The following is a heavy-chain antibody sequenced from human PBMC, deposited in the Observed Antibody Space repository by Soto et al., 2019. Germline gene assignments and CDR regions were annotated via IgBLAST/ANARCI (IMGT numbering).Heavy chain of an antibody. CDR1: GGSVNGYY. D-gene: IGHD3-3*01. CDR2: INHTGGT. CDR3: ATRITVFGLLIPPFDP. V-gene: IGHV4-34*01. J-gene: IGHJ5*02. Sequence: PSATLSLTGAVYGGSVNGYYWNWIRQPPGKGLEWIGEINHTGGTHYNPSLKSRVTMSVDTSKNQFSLRLSSVTAADTAIYYCATRITVFGLLIPPFDPWGQGTQVTVSS.